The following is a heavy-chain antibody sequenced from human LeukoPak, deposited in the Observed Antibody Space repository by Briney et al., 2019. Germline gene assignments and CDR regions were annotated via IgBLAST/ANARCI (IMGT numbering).Heavy chain of an antibody. CDR1: GFTFSSSA. J-gene: IGHJ4*02. V-gene: IGHV3-23*01. CDR3: AKDFYDSSGSRYDY. CDR2: ISASGGST. Sequence: GGSLRLSCAASGFTFSSSAMSWVRQVPGKGLEWVSGISASGGSTYYADSVRGRFTISRDNSKNTLFMQMNSLRAEDTAVYYCAKDFYDSSGSRYDYWGQGTLVTVSS. D-gene: IGHD3-22*01.